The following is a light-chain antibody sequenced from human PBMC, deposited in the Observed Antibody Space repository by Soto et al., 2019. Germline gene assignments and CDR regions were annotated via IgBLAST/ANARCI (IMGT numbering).Light chain of an antibody. CDR3: QQYNNSPEYT. J-gene: IGKJ2*01. Sequence: EIVLTQSPGTLSLSPGERATLSCKASQSVTSRYLAWYQQKPGQAPRLLIYVASSRATGIPDRFSGSGSGTDFTLTISRLEPEDFAVYFCQQYNNSPEYTFGQGTRLEIK. V-gene: IGKV3-20*01. CDR2: VAS. CDR1: QSVTSRY.